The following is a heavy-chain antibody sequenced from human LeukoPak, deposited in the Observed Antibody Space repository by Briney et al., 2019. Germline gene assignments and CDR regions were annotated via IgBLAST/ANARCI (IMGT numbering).Heavy chain of an antibody. J-gene: IGHJ6*03. CDR2: IRYNGNNQ. D-gene: IGHD3-10*01. V-gene: IGHV3-30*02. CDR3: AKDSAFYYIDV. Sequence: GGSLRFSCAASGFTFSSYGMHWVRQAPGKGLEWVAFIRYNGNNQYYADSVKGRFTISRDNSKNTLYLQMNSLKGDDTAVYYCAKDSAFYYIDVWGKGTTVIISS. CDR1: GFTFSSYG.